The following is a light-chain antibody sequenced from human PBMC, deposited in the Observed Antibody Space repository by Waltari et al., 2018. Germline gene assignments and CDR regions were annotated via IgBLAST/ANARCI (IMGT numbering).Light chain of an antibody. J-gene: IGLJ2*01. Sequence: QSALTQPPSASGSPGQSVTISCTGTSSDVGGYNYVSWYQQHPGKVPKLMIYEVSKRPSGVPVRFSGSKSGNTASLTVSGLQAEDEAEYYCCSDAGTNTIFGGGTKLTVL. CDR2: EVS. CDR1: SSDVGGYNY. CDR3: CSDAGTNTI. V-gene: IGLV2-8*01.